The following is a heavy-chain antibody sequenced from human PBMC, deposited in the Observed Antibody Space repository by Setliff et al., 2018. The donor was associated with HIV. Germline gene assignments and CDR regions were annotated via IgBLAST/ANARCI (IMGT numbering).Heavy chain of an antibody. CDR1: GYTFTSYG. J-gene: IGHJ4*02. Sequence: ASVKVSCKASGYTFTSYGMSWVRQAPGQGLEWMGWINTYTGNPRYAQDFTGRFVFSLDTSVSTAYLQISSLKAEDIAVYYCARDGYYYDSSGHLAYYFDYWGQGTLVTVSS. CDR2: INTYTGNP. D-gene: IGHD3-22*01. V-gene: IGHV7-4-1*02. CDR3: ARDGYYYDSSGHLAYYFDY.